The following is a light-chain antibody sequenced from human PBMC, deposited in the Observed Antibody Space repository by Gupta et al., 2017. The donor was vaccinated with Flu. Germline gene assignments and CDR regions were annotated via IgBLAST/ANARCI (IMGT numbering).Light chain of an antibody. Sequence: QAVVPPEPSLTVSPGGTLTLTCGSSTGAVTSGHFACWFQQKPGQVPRTLIYDSTNKHPWTPARFSGYLLGGKAALTLSAAQPEDEADYYCLLSYHGTWVFGGGTKVTVL. J-gene: IGLJ3*02. V-gene: IGLV7-46*01. CDR1: TGAVTSGHF. CDR2: DST. CDR3: LLSYHGTWV.